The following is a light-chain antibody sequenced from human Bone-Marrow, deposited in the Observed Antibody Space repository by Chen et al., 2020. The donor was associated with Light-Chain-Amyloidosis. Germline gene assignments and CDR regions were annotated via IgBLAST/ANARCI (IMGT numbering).Light chain of an antibody. CDR2: AVS. J-gene: IGLJ1*01. CDR3: SSFTSSSSYV. Sequence: QSALTQPASGSGSPGQSITIPCTGTSGDVGTYNYVSWYQQHPGKAPKVMIYAVSNRPSGVSNRFSGSKSGNTASLTISGLQAEDEADYYCSSFTSSSSYVFGPGTKVTVL. V-gene: IGLV2-14*01. CDR1: SGDVGTYNY.